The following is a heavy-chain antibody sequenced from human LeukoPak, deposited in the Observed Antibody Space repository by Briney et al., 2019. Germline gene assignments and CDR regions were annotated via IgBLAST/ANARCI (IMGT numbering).Heavy chain of an antibody. D-gene: IGHD3-10*01. V-gene: IGHV1-2*02. CDR1: GYTFTGYY. Sequence: ASVKVSCKASGYTFTGYYMHWVRQAPGQGLEWMGWINPNSGGTNYAQKFQGRVTMTRDTSISTAYMELSRLRSDDTAVYYCARTLWFGGLPIDYWGQGTLVTVSS. CDR3: ARTLWFGGLPIDY. CDR2: INPNSGGT. J-gene: IGHJ4*02.